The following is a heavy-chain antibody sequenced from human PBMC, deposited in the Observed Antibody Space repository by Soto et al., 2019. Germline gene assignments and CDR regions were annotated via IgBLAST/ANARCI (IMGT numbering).Heavy chain of an antibody. CDR2: IYYSGST. J-gene: IGHJ5*02. D-gene: IGHD3-3*01. CDR1: GGSISSSSYY. Sequence: PSETLSLTCTVSGGSISSSSYYWGWIRQPPGKGLEWIGSIYYSGSTYYNPSLKSRVTISVDTSKNQFSLKLSSVTAADTAVYYCATHARGYDFWSGYPKNWFDPWGQGTLVAAPQ. V-gene: IGHV4-39*01. CDR3: ATHARGYDFWSGYPKNWFDP.